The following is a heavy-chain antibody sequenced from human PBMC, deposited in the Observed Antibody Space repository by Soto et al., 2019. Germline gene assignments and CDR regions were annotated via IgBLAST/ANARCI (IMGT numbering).Heavy chain of an antibody. CDR2: ISAYNGNT. J-gene: IGHJ4*02. V-gene: IGHV1-18*01. CDR1: GYIFTSYG. D-gene: IGHD1-26*01. Sequence: QVHLVQSGAEVKKPGASVKVSCKASGYIFTSYGITWVRQAPGQGLEWMGWISAYNGNTNYAQNLQGRVTRTTDTSTITAYMELRSLRSDDTAVYSCARAVLYSVGARLDYWGQGALLTVSS. CDR3: ARAVLYSVGARLDY.